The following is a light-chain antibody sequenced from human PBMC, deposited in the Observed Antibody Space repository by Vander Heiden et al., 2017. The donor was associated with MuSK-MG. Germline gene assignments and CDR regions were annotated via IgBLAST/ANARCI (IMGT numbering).Light chain of an antibody. Sequence: SHVLTQPPSVSLAPGQTARITSGGTNIARKTVHWYQQKPGQAPVVVVYDNNDRPSGIPERFSGSTSGDTATLTISRVEAGDEDDYYCQVWDGSPDDRQVFGGGTKLIVL. V-gene: IGLV3-21*02. CDR3: QVWDGSPDDRQV. CDR2: DNN. J-gene: IGLJ2*01. CDR1: NIARKT.